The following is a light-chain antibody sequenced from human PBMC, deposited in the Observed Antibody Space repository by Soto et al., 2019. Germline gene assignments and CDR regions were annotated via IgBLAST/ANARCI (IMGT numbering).Light chain of an antibody. CDR3: QTWGTGTVV. V-gene: IGLV4-69*01. J-gene: IGLJ2*01. Sequence: QLVLTQSPSASASLGASVKLTCTLSSGHSSYAIAWHQQQPEKGPRYLMKLNSDGSHSKRDGIPDRFSGSSSGAERYLTISSLQSEDEDDYYCQTWGTGTVVFGGGTKLTVL. CDR2: LNSDGSH. CDR1: SGHSSYA.